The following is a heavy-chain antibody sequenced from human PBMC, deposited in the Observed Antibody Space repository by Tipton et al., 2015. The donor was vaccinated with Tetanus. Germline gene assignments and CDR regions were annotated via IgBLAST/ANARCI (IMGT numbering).Heavy chain of an antibody. D-gene: IGHD3/OR15-3a*01. CDR1: GFIFSNYW. J-gene: IGHJ6*03. CDR3: ARDRGEDWTNVYYMDC. CDR2: INRDGSGK. Sequence: SLRLSCSASGFIFSNYWMSWVRQAPGKGLEWVANINRDGSGKYYVDSVKGRFTISRDEAKNSLYLQMSSLRVGDTAVHYCARDRGEDWTNVYYMDCWGKGATVTVSS. V-gene: IGHV3-7*01.